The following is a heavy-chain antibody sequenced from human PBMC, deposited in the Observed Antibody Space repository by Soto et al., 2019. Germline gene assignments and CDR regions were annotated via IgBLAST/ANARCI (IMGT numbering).Heavy chain of an antibody. CDR2: IYPGDSDT. V-gene: IGHV5-51*01. J-gene: IGHJ6*02. CDR3: ALQSRYYYCGLDV. CDR1: GYSFTSYW. Sequence: PVESLKISCKGSGYSFTSYWIGWVRQMPGKGLEWMGIIYPGDSDTRYSPSFQGQVTISADKSISTAYLQWSSLKASDTAMYYCALQSRYYYCGLDVWAQGTTVPVSS. D-gene: IGHD6-25*01.